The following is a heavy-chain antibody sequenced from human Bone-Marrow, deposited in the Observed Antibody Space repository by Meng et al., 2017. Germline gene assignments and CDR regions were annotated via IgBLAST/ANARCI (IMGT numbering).Heavy chain of an antibody. CDR2: INHSGST. CDR3: ARSPVREVIKLSY. J-gene: IGHJ4*02. Sequence: SETLSLTCAVSGGSISSSNWWSWVRQPPGKGLEWIGEINHSGSTNYNASLKSRVTISVDTSKNQFSLKLSSVTAADTAVYYCARSPVREVIKLSYWGQGTLVTVSS. V-gene: IGHV4-4*02. CDR1: GGSISSSNW. D-gene: IGHD3-10*01.